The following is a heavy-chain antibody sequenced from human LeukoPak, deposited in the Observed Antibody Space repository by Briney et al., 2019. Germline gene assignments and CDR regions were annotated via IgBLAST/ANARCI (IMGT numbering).Heavy chain of an antibody. CDR1: GFTFSSYA. J-gene: IGHJ4*02. CDR2: ISGSGAST. CDR3: AKDVGKWESLHFFDY. D-gene: IGHD1-26*01. V-gene: IGHV3-23*01. Sequence: PGGSLRLSCAASGFTFSSYAMSWARQAPGKGLEWISGISGSGASTYYADSVKGRFTISRDDSRNTLYLQMNSLRGDDTAVYYCAKDVGKWESLHFFDYWGQGTLVTVSS.